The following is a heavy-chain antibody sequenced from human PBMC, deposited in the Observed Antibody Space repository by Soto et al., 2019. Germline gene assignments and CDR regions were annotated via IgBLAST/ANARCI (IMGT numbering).Heavy chain of an antibody. CDR1: GGSISSSY. CDR2: IYDDGSA. Sequence: PSDTLSLTCTVSGGSISSSYWSWIRQPPGKGLEWLAYIYDDGSANYNPSLKSRATISLDMSKNQFSLKLTSVTAADTAVYYCARDKYCSGGSCRKNWFDPWGHGTLVTVSS. CDR3: ARDKYCSGGSCRKNWFDP. D-gene: IGHD2-15*01. V-gene: IGHV4-59*01. J-gene: IGHJ5*02.